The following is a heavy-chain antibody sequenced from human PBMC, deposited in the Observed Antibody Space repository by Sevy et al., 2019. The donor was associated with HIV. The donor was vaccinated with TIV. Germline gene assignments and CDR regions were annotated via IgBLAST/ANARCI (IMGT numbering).Heavy chain of an antibody. J-gene: IGHJ4*02. CDR2: INEDGSTK. CDR3: ARDRAYNRFDY. Sequence: GGSLRLSCAASGFSFSSSGMTWVRQAPGQGLEWLANINEDGSTKNYMYTVRGRFTISRDNAKNSLYLQMNNLRADDTAIYYCARDRAYNRFDYWGQGTLVTVSS. CDR1: GFSFSSSG. D-gene: IGHD1-1*01. V-gene: IGHV3-7*03.